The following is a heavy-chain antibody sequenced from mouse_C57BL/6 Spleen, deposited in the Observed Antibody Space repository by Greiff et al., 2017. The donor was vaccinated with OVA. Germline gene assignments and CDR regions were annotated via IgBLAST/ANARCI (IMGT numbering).Heavy chain of an antibody. Sequence: VQLQQPGAELVKPGASVKLSCKASGYTFTSYWMQWVKQRPGQGLEWIGEIDPSDSYTNYNQKFKGKATLTVDTSSSTAYMQLSSLTSEDSAVYYCARSYTLYAMDYWGQGTSVTVSS. D-gene: IGHD2-12*01. V-gene: IGHV1-50*01. CDR3: ARSYTLYAMDY. J-gene: IGHJ4*01. CDR2: IDPSDSYT. CDR1: GYTFTSYW.